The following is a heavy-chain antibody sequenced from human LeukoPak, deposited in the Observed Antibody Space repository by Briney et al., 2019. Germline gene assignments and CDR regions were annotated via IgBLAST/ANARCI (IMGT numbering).Heavy chain of an antibody. D-gene: IGHD5-24*01. J-gene: IGHJ6*02. CDR1: GFTFDRYE. Sequence: GGSLRLSCAASGFTFDRYEMNWVRQAPGKGLEWVSYISGSGSTIYYADSVKGRFTISRDNAKNSLYLQMNSLRAEDTAVYYCARGDGGYYYGMDVWGRGTTVTVSS. V-gene: IGHV3-48*03. CDR2: ISGSGSTI. CDR3: ARGDGGYYYGMDV.